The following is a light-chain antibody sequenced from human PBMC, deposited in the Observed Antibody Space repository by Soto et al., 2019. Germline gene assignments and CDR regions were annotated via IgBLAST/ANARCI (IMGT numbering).Light chain of an antibody. V-gene: IGLV2-8*01. CDR2: EVT. CDR3: SSFAGSDTVV. Sequence: QSALTQPPSASGSPGQSVTISCTGASSGIGGTNYVSWYQQHLGKAPKLMIYEVTKRPSGVPDRFSGSKSGNTASLTVSGLQAEDEGDYYCSSFAGSDTVVFGSGTKVTVL. CDR1: SSGIGGTNY. J-gene: IGLJ1*01.